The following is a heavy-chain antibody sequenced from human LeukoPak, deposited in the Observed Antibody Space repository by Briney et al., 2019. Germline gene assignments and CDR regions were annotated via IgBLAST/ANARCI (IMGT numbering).Heavy chain of an antibody. V-gene: IGHV3-53*01. D-gene: IGHD5-18*01. CDR2: IYSGGST. CDR3: ARSRGYSYGYDDY. J-gene: IGHJ4*02. Sequence: GGSLRLSFAASGFTVSSNYMSWVRQAPGKGLEWVSVIYSGGSTYYADSVKGRFTISRDNSKNTLYLQMNSLRAEDTAVYYCARSRGYSYGYDDYWGQGTLVTVSS. CDR1: GFTVSSNY.